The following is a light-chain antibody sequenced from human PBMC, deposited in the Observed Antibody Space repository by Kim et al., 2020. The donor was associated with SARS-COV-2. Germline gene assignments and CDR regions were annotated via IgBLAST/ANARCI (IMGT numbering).Light chain of an antibody. CDR3: QQHSNWLT. V-gene: IGKV3-11*01. CDR2: DAS. CDR1: QSVSSY. J-gene: IGKJ4*01. Sequence: SLTPGERATLASRASQSVSSYLAWYQQKPGQAPRLLIYDASNRATGIPARFSGSGSGTDFTLTISSLEPEDFAVYYCQQHSNWLTVGGGTKVDIK.